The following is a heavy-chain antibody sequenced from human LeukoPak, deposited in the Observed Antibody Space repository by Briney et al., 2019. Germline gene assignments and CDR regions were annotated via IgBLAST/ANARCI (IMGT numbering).Heavy chain of an antibody. V-gene: IGHV3-23*01. CDR3: ATWGTVTTRYFDY. CDR1: GFTFSSYA. CDR2: ISGSGGST. D-gene: IGHD4-17*01. J-gene: IGHJ4*02. Sequence: GGSLRLSCAASGFTFSSYAMSWVRQAPGKGLEWVSAISGSGGSTYYADSVKGRFTISRDNSKNTLYLQMNSLRAEDTAVYYCATWGTVTTRYFDYWGQGTLVTVSS.